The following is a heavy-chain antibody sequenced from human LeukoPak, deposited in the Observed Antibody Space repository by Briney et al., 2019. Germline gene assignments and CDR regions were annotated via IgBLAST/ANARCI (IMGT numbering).Heavy chain of an antibody. CDR3: AKPGGFGELFLRFDY. J-gene: IGHJ4*02. D-gene: IGHD3-10*01. CDR2: ISGSGGST. CDR1: GFTFSSYA. V-gene: IGHV3-23*01. Sequence: GGSLRLSGAASGFTFSSYAMSWVRQAPGKGLEWVSAISGSGGSTYYADPVKGRFTISRDNSKNTLYLQMNSLRAEDTAVYYCAKPGGFGELFLRFDYWGQGTLVTVSS.